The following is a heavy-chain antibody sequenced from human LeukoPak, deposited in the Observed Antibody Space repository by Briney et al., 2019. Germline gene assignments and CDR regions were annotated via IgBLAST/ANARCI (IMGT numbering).Heavy chain of an antibody. CDR3: ARVAGPAAGTVDY. V-gene: IGHV3-21*01. Sequence: GGSLRLSCAASGFTSSSYSMNWVRQAPGKGLEWVSSISSSSSYIYYADSVKGRFTISRDNAKNSLYLQMNSLRAEDTAVYYCARVAGPAAGTVDYWGQGTLVTVSS. CDR1: GFTSSSYS. J-gene: IGHJ4*02. D-gene: IGHD6-13*01. CDR2: ISSSSSYI.